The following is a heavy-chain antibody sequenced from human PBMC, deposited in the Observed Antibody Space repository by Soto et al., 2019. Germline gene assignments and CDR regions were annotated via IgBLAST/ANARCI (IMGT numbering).Heavy chain of an antibody. CDR2: ISYAGTT. CDR3: ARGEDAFFYYGLDV. CDR1: GGSISSDASF. J-gene: IGHJ6*02. Sequence: SETLSLSCTVSGGSISSDASFWSWIRQVPGKGPEWIALISYAGTTSYNPSLRSRVTISADTSKSQFSLKLTSVTAADTAVYYCARGEDAFFYYGLDVWGQGITVTVSS. V-gene: IGHV4-31*03.